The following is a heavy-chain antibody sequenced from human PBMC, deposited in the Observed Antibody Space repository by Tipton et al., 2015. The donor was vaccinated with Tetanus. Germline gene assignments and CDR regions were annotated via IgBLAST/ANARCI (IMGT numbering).Heavy chain of an antibody. CDR2: ISWKSDSM. Sequence: RSLRLSCAASGFKFDEYSMHWVRQPPGKGLEWVSGISWKSDSMGYADPVKGRFTISRDNAKNSLYLQMTSLRDEDTAVYYCARDADMHTPMVHGDYWGQGTLVTVSS. V-gene: IGHV3-9*01. D-gene: IGHD5-18*01. CDR1: GFKFDEYS. CDR3: ARDADMHTPMVHGDY. J-gene: IGHJ4*02.